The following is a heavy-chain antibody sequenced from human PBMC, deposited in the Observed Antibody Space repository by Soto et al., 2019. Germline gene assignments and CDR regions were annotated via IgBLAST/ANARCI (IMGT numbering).Heavy chain of an antibody. V-gene: IGHV3-30-3*01. CDR3: ARKHHGGSGGMDV. D-gene: IGHD3-10*01. J-gene: IGHJ6*02. CDR1: GFIFNSYA. CDR2: ISYDGIDK. Sequence: VQLVESGGGVVQPGRSLRLSCAVSGFIFNSYAMHWVRQAPGKGLEWVAVISYDGIDKSHADSVKGRFSISRDNSRNTRYVQMNSLRGEDTAVYFCARKHHGGSGGMDVWGQGTTVTVSS.